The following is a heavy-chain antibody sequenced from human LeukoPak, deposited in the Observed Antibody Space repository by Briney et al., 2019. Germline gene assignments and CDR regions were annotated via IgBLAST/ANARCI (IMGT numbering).Heavy chain of an antibody. CDR3: ARVYGSGYDFRGAFDS. CDR2: IYYTGST. V-gene: IGHV4-61*01. D-gene: IGHD5-12*01. CDR1: GGSISSGSYY. Sequence: SETLSLTCTVSGGSISSGSYYWTWVRQPPGKGLEWIGYIYYTGSTNYNPSLKSRVSISVDTSKNQFSLKLSSVTAADTAVYYCARVYGSGYDFRGAFDSWGQGTMVTVSS. J-gene: IGHJ3*02.